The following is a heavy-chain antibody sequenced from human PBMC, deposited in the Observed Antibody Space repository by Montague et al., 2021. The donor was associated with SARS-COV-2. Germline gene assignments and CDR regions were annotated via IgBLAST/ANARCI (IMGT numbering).Heavy chain of an antibody. J-gene: IGHJ3*02. CDR3: ARTTTRMLYPENAFDI. CDR1: GDSVSSNTAT. Sequence: CAISGDSVSSNTATCNWIRQSPSIGLQWLGRTYYRSKWYHDYAISLKSRITINPDTSKNQFSLQLSSVAPEDTAVFYCARTTTRMLYPENAFDIWGQGTMVTVSS. V-gene: IGHV6-1*01. D-gene: IGHD2-15*01. CDR2: TYYRSKWYH.